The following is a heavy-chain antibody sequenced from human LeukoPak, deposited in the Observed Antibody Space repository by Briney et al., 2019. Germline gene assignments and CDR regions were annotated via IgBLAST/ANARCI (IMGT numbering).Heavy chain of an antibody. D-gene: IGHD1-1*01. CDR3: AKDGNERGAEKDYMDV. CDR1: GGSISSSYW. J-gene: IGHJ6*03. V-gene: IGHV4-4*02. CDR2: IYHSGST. Sequence: SGTLSLTCCVSGGSISSSYWWSWVRQPPGKGLEWIGEIYHSGSTNYNPSLKSRVTISMDKSKNQFSLNLSSVTAADTAVYYCAKDGNERGAEKDYMDVWGKGTTVTVSS.